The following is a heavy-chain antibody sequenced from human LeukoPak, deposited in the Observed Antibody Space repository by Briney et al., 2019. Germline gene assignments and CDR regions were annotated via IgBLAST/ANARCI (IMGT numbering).Heavy chain of an antibody. Sequence: SETLSLTCAVYGGSFSGYYWSWIRQPPGKGLEWIGEINHSGSTNYNPSFKSRVTISVDPSKNQFTLKLSSVTAADTAVYCCARRVEYWGQGTLVTVSS. CDR1: GGSFSGYY. CDR2: INHSGST. J-gene: IGHJ4*02. CDR3: ARRVEY. D-gene: IGHD2-15*01. V-gene: IGHV4-34*01.